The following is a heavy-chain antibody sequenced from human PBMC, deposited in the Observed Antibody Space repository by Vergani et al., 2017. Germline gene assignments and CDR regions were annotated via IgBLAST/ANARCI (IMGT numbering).Heavy chain of an antibody. CDR1: ESSFISNE. CDR3: TRHVPCGDGACLHFDH. CDR2: INPIDSKI. J-gene: IGHJ4*02. D-gene: IGHD2-21*01. Sequence: EVMLVQSGAEVKTPGESLKISCKYSESSFISNEIAWVRQMSGKGLQWMGNINPIDSKIAYSPSFQGQAIMSLDKSITTAYLQWRSLKASDTAIYYCTRHVPCGDGACLHFDHWGQGTRVTVSS. V-gene: IGHV5-51*01.